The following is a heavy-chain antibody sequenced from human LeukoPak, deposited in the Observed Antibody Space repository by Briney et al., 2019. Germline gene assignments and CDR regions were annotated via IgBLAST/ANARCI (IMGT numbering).Heavy chain of an antibody. J-gene: IGHJ4*02. CDR3: ASNLPH. D-gene: IGHD1-14*01. Sequence: SGGSLRLSCTASEFTFSSFWMSWVRQAPGKGLEWVANIKHDGSDKYYVDSVKGRFTISRDNAKNSLYLQMNSLRDEDTAVYYCASNLPHWGQGTLVTVSS. V-gene: IGHV3-7*01. CDR2: IKHDGSDK. CDR1: EFTFSSFW.